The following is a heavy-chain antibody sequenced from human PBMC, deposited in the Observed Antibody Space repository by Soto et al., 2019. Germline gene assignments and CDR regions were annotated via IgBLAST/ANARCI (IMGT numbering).Heavy chain of an antibody. V-gene: IGHV4-38-2*01. CDR3: ARVRYYYDSSGYYKTPNFDY. D-gene: IGHD3-22*01. Sequence: SETLSLTCAVSGYSISSGYDWGWIRQPPGKGLDWIGSIYHSGSTYYNPSLKSRVTISVDTSKNQFSLKLSSVTAADTAVYYCARVRYYYDSSGYYKTPNFDYWGQGTLVTVSS. CDR1: GYSISSGYD. J-gene: IGHJ4*02. CDR2: IYHSGST.